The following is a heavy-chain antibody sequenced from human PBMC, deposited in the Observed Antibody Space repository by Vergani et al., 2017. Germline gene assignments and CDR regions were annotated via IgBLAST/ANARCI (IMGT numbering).Heavy chain of an antibody. CDR1: GLTLSSYG. J-gene: IGHJ5*02. V-gene: IGHV3-30*02. D-gene: IGHD1-26*01. CDR3: GKTQGTVVGAWWFVD. CDR2: TRPHEDGA. Sequence: QVQLVEFGGGVVQPGGSMRLSCSASGLTLSSYGVHWVRQAPGRGLESVTFTRPHEDGAFYSASVRGRFTVSRDNSKNTLYLEMNRLNVDDTAIYYCGKTQGTVVGAWWFVDWGQRAPVTVSS.